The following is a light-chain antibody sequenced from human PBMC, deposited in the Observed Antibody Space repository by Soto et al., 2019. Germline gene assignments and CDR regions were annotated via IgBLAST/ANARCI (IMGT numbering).Light chain of an antibody. CDR1: SSDVGGYNY. V-gene: IGLV2-14*01. Sequence: QSVLTQPASVSGSPGQSITISCTGTSSDVGGYNYVSWYQQHPGKAPKLMIYEVSNRPSGVSSRFSGSKSGNTASLTISGLQAEDESDYYCSSYASSNTYVFGTGTKVTVL. CDR2: EVS. J-gene: IGLJ1*01. CDR3: SSYASSNTYV.